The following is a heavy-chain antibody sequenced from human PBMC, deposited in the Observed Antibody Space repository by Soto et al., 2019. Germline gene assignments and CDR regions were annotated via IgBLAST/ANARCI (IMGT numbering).Heavy chain of an antibody. D-gene: IGHD6-13*01. CDR3: ARAGGYSSSWYDY. V-gene: IGHV1-69*02. CDR2: IIPILGIA. CDR1: GGTFSSYT. J-gene: IGHJ4*02. Sequence: SVKVSCKASGGTFSSYTISWVRQAPGQGLEWMGRIIPILGIANYAQKFQGRVTITADKSTSTAYMELSSLRSEDTAVYYCARAGGYSSSWYDYWGQGTLVTVSS.